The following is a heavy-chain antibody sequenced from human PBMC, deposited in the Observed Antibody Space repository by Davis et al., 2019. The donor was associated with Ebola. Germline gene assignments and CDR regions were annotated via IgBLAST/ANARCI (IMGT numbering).Heavy chain of an antibody. CDR1: GILFSEYY. CDR3: ATHRYP. J-gene: IGHJ5*02. CDR2: ISSDSDFT. Sequence: PGGSLRLSCEASGILFSEYYMSWIRQIPGKGLEWISLISSDSDFTKYGDAVKGRFTISIDNAKRSLFLQMNNLRAEDTAIYYCATHRYPWGQGSLVTVSS. V-gene: IGHV3-11*06. D-gene: IGHD2-2*01.